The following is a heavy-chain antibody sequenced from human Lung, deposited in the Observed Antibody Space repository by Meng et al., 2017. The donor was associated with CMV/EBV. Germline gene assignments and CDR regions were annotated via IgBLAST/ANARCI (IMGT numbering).Heavy chain of an antibody. J-gene: IGHJ4*02. CDR1: GYNFTSYD. CDR2: MSPNSGKT. V-gene: IGHV1-8*03. D-gene: IGHD3-10*01. CDR3: ARTNYGSGGGFDY. Sequence: KASGYNFTSYDINWVRQATGQGLELMGWMSPNSGKTGYAQQFQGRVTITRHTAISTAYMELSSLRSEDTAVYYCARTNYGSGGGFDYWGQGTLVTVSS.